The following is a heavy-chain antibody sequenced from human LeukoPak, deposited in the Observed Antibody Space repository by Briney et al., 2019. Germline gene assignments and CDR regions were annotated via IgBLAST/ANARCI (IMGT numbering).Heavy chain of an antibody. CDR2: IYYSGST. Sequence: SETLSLTCTVSGGFISSYYWSWIRQPPGKGLEWIGYIYYSGSTNYNPSLKSRVTISVDTSKNQFSLKLSSVTAADTAVYYCAREVYYYDSSGYQTLFDYWGQGTLVTVSS. D-gene: IGHD3-22*01. CDR3: AREVYYYDSSGYQTLFDY. CDR1: GGFISSYY. V-gene: IGHV4-59*01. J-gene: IGHJ4*02.